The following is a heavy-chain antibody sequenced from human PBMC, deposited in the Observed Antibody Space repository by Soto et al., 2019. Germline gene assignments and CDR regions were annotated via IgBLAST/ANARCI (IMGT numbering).Heavy chain of an antibody. D-gene: IGHD3-3*01. CDR2: SIPIFGTA. Sequence: ASVKVSCKASGGTFSNSVISWVRQAPGQGLEWMGGSIPIFGTANYAQKFQGRVTIIVDESTSTAYMELTSLRSEDTAVYYCARAPILVGVTPYENYFDSWGQGTLVTVSS. CDR3: ARAPILVGVTPYENYFDS. J-gene: IGHJ4*02. CDR1: GGTFSNSV. V-gene: IGHV1-69*13.